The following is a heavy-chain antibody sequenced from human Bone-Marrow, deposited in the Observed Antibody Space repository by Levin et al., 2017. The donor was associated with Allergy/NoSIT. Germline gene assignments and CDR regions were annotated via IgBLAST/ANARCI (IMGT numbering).Heavy chain of an antibody. CDR2: IYPGDSDT. V-gene: IGHV5-51*01. J-gene: IGHJ4*02. CDR3: ARQGDGYNEGGVLAY. D-gene: IGHD5-24*01. Sequence: KVSCKGSGYSFTTYWIGWVRQMPGKGLEWMGIIYPGDSDTTYSPSFEGQVTISADKSITPAYLPWSSLKPSDSAIYYCARQGDGYNEGGVLAYWGQGTLVTVSS. CDR1: GYSFTTYW.